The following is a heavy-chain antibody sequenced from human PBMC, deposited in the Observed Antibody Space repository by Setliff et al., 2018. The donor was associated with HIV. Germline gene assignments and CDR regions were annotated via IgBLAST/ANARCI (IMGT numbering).Heavy chain of an antibody. V-gene: IGHV4-61*01. CDR2: IYYSGST. J-gene: IGHJ4*02. D-gene: IGHD6-25*01. CDR3: ARGLDSAKIHY. CDR1: GGSVSSGSYY. Sequence: PSETLSLTCTVSGGSVSSGSYYWSWIRQPPGKGLEWIGYIYYSGSTNYNPSLKSRVTISVDTSKNQFSLNLSSVTAADTAVYYCARGLDSAKIHYWGQGILVTVSS.